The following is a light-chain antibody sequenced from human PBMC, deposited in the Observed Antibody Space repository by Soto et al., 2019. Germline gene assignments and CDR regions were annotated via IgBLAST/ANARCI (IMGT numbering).Light chain of an antibody. CDR2: EVS. CDR1: SSDVGSYSC. CDR3: SSDASSSTYV. J-gene: IGLJ1*01. V-gene: IGLV2-18*02. Sequence: QSALTQPPSVSGSPGQSVTISCTGTSSDVGSYSCVYWYQQPPGTAPKLMIFEVSNRPSGVPDRFSGSKSGTTASLTISGLQAEDEADYYCSSDASSSTYVFGTGTKLTVL.